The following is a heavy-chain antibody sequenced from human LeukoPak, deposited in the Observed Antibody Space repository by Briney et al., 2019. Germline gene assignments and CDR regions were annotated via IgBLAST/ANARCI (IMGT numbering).Heavy chain of an antibody. Sequence: PSETLSLTCTVSGGSISSYFWNWIRQPAGKGLEWIGRIYSSGSTNYNPSPKSRVTMSVDTSKNQFSLKLTSVTAADTAVYYCARGDSSGHRPYNWFDPWGQGTLVTVSS. D-gene: IGHD6-19*01. J-gene: IGHJ5*02. CDR3: ARGDSSGHRPYNWFDP. CDR1: GGSISSYF. CDR2: IYSSGST. V-gene: IGHV4-4*07.